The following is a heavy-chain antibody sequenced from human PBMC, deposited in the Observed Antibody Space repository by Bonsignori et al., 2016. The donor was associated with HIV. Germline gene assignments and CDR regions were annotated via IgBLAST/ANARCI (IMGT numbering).Heavy chain of an antibody. D-gene: IGHD3-3*01. V-gene: IGHV4-34*01. Sequence: SETLSLTCAVYGGSFSGYYWSWIRQPPGKGLEWIGEINHSGSTNYNPSLKSRVTISVDTSKNQFSLKLSSVTAADTAVYYCARRHYDFWSGADAFDIWGQGTMVTVSS. CDR1: GGSFSGYY. CDR2: INHSGST. CDR3: ARRHYDFWSGADAFDI. J-gene: IGHJ3*02.